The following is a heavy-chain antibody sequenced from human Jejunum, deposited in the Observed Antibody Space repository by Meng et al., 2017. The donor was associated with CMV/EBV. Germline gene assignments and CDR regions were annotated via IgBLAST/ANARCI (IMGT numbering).Heavy chain of an antibody. J-gene: IGHJ4*02. CDR3: ARLYCSGGSCYTIDY. D-gene: IGHD2-15*01. CDR2: IDPNTGNP. CDR1: GYTFTSHA. Sequence: VHLVQSGSELKKPGVSLKVDSNTSGYTFTSHAMHWVRQAPGQGLEWMGWIDPNTGNPTYAQGFTGRFVFSLDTSVSTAYLQISSLKAADTAVYYCARLYCSGGSCYTIDYWGQGTLVTVSS. V-gene: IGHV7-4-1*02.